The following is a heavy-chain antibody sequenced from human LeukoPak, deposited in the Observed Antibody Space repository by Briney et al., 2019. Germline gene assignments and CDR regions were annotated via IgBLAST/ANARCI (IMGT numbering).Heavy chain of an antibody. CDR3: AGSVFGVVYMFDP. Sequence: PGGSLRLSCAASGFTFSSYSMNWVRQAPGKGLEWVSSISSSSSYIYYADSMKGRFTISRDNAKNSLYLQMNSLRAEDTAVYYCAGSVFGVVYMFDPWGQGTLVTVSS. J-gene: IGHJ5*02. V-gene: IGHV3-21*01. CDR2: ISSSSSYI. CDR1: GFTFSSYS. D-gene: IGHD3-3*02.